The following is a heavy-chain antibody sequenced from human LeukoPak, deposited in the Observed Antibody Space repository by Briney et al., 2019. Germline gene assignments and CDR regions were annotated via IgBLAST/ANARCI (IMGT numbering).Heavy chain of an antibody. CDR2: IYNDGRT. Sequence: GGSLRLSCAASGFTVRSNYMSWVRQAAGKGLEWVSFIYNDGRTYYADSVKGRFTISRHNSKNMLYLQMNSLRPEDTAVYYCQWELLDNWGQGTLVTVSS. V-gene: IGHV3-53*04. CDR3: QWELLDN. D-gene: IGHD1-26*01. J-gene: IGHJ4*02. CDR1: GFTVRSNY.